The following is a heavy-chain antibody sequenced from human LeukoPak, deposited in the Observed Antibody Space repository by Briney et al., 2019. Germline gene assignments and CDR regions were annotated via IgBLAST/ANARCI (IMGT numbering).Heavy chain of an antibody. J-gene: IGHJ6*03. CDR3: ARDGCGGSCFHYYYYYMDD. CDR1: SGSISSSNYY. Sequence: SQTLSLTCTVSSGSISSSNYYWSWIRQPAGKGLEWIGRISTIGSTNYNPSLNSRVTISIDTSKNQFSLKLSSVTAADTAVYYCARDGCGGSCFHYYYYYMDDWGKGTTVTISS. CDR2: ISTIGST. D-gene: IGHD2-15*01. V-gene: IGHV4-61*02.